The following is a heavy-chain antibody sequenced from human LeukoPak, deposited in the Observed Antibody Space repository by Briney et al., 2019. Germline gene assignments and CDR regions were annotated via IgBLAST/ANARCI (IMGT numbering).Heavy chain of an antibody. CDR2: INQDGREK. Sequence: GGSLRLSCSASEFIFSNYWMSWVRQAPGKGLEWVANINQDGREKYYVDSVKGRFTISRDNAKNSLSLQMNSLRAEDTALYYCARDKSYGDSEDYWGQGTLVTVSS. CDR3: ARDKSYGDSEDY. CDR1: EFIFSNYW. J-gene: IGHJ4*02. V-gene: IGHV3-7*05. D-gene: IGHD4-17*01.